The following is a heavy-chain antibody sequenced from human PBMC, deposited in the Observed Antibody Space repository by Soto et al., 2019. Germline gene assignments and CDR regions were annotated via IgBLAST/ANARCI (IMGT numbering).Heavy chain of an antibody. CDR3: ARDISSIAAAGGMDV. CDR1: GYTFTSYY. Sequence: ASVKVSCKASGYTFTSYYMHWVRQAPGQGLGWMGIINPSGGSTSYAQKFQGRVTMTRDTSTSTVYMELSSLRSEDTAVYYCARDISSIAAAGGMDVWGQGTTVTVSS. D-gene: IGHD6-13*01. V-gene: IGHV1-46*01. CDR2: INPSGGST. J-gene: IGHJ6*02.